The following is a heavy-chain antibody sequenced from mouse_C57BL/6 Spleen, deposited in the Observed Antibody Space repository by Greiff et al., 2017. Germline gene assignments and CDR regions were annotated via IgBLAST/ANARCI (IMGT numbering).Heavy chain of an antibody. Sequence: QVQLQQPGAELVRPGSSVKLSCKASGYTFTSYWMHWVKQRPIQGLEWIGNIDPSDSDTHYNQKFKDKATLTVDKSSSTAYMQLSSLTSEDSAVYYCARQLRLRDYAMDYWGQGTSVTVSS. D-gene: IGHD3-2*02. CDR3: ARQLRLRDYAMDY. V-gene: IGHV1-52*01. CDR2: IDPSDSDT. CDR1: GYTFTSYW. J-gene: IGHJ4*01.